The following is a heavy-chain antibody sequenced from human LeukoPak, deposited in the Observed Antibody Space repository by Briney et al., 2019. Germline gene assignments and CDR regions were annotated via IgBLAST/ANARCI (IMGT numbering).Heavy chain of an antibody. V-gene: IGHV3-21*01. Sequence: PWGSLRLSCAASGFTFSSYTMNWVRPAPGKGLEWVSSISSSSSYIYYTDSVKGRLTISRDNAKNSLYLQMNSLRAEDTAVYYCARDPTPRYCSGGSCYTHYGMDVWGQGTTVTVSS. CDR2: ISSSSSYI. CDR3: ARDPTPRYCSGGSCYTHYGMDV. D-gene: IGHD2-15*01. J-gene: IGHJ6*02. CDR1: GFTFSSYT.